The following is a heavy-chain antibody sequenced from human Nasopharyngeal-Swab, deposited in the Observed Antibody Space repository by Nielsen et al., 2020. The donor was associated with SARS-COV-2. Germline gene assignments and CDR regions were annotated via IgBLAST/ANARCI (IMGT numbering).Heavy chain of an antibody. D-gene: IGHD5-24*01. V-gene: IGHV3-7*01. CDR2: IKQDGSEK. CDR3: ARVVYGYNYPFDY. CDR1: GFTFSSYW. J-gene: IGHJ4*02. Sequence: GESLKISCAASGFTFSSYWMSWVRQAPGKGLEWVANIKQDGSEKYYVDSVKGRFTISRDNAKNSLYLQMNSLRAEDTAVYYCARVVYGYNYPFDYWGQGTLVTVSS.